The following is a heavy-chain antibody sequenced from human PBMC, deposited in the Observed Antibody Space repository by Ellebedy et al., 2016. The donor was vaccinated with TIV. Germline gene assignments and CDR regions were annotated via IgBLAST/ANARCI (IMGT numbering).Heavy chain of an antibody. V-gene: IGHV4-61*01. Sequence: MPSETLSLTCTVSGGSVSGNIYYWSWIRQPPGKGLEWIGYIYYSGGTNYNSSLKSRVTISLDTSQNQFSLKLSSVTAADTAVYDCARLPRVEGPSAFDVWGLGTMVTVSS. J-gene: IGHJ3*01. CDR1: GGSVSGNIYY. CDR2: IYYSGGT. CDR3: ARLPRVEGPSAFDV.